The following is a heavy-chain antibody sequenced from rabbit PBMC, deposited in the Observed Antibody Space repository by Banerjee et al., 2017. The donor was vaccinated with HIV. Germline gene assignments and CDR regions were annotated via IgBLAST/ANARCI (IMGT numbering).Heavy chain of an antibody. CDR2: IDTGGSA. CDR3: GRGDTSYNGVNL. V-gene: IGHV1S17*01. J-gene: IGHJ4*01. D-gene: IGHD1-1*01. Sequence: QEQLVESGGGLVQPEGSLTLTCTASGFDFSSNAMCWVRQAPGKGLEYIGWIDTGGSAYYASRVNGRFTISKTSTTVTLQMTSLTAADTATYFCGRGDTSYNGVNLWGPGTLVTVS. CDR1: GFDFSSNA.